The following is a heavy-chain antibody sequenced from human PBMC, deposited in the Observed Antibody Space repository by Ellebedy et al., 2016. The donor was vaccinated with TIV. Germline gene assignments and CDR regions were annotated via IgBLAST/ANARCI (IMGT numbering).Heavy chain of an antibody. CDR2: IWYDGSNK. V-gene: IGHV3-33*08. D-gene: IGHD2-21*02. CDR1: GFTFSRNG. J-gene: IGHJ4*02. Sequence: PGGSLRLSCAASGFTFSRNGMHWVRQAPGKGLEWVAVIWYDGSNKYYADSVKGRFTISRDNSKNTLYLQMNSLRGEDTAVYYCARSGGCGADCHSFDYWGQGTLVTVSS. CDR3: ARSGGCGADCHSFDY.